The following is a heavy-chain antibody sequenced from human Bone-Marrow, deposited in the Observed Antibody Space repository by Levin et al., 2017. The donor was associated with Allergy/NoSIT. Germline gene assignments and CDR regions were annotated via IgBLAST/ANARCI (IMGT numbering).Heavy chain of an antibody. CDR1: GASFSSYY. V-gene: IGHV4-59*03. CDR3: AALTGSTDLSHLDY. Sequence: PSETLSLTCTVSGASFSSYYWAWIRQPPGQGLQWIGHIFHSGRTNYNASLKSRVTMSIDTSKKEFSLRLTSATTADTAVYFSAALTGSTDLSHLDYWGQGILLGVSS. D-gene: IGHD7-27*01. CDR2: IFHSGRT. J-gene: IGHJ4*02.